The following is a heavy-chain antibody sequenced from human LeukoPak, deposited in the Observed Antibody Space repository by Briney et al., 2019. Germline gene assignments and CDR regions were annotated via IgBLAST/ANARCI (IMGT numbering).Heavy chain of an antibody. V-gene: IGHV4-34*01. CDR1: GGSLSAYY. CDR2: INHSGIT. CDR3: ARGSPTGLGDHDAFDI. D-gene: IGHD3-16*01. J-gene: IGHJ3*02. Sequence: NPSETLSLTCGLSGGSLSAYYWNWLRQPPGKGLEWIGEINHSGITNHNPSLKRRVTISLDTSKNQFSLKLSSVTAADTAVYYCARGSPTGLGDHDAFDIWGQGTMVTVSS.